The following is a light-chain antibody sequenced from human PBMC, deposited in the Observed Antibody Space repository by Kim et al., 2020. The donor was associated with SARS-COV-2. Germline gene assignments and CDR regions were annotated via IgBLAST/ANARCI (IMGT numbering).Light chain of an antibody. CDR3: TSYTSSNTYV. CDR2: GVT. J-gene: IGLJ1*01. Sequence: QSITNSFIGTSSDVRGYNSVSWYQQHPGKAPKVMVYGVTNRPAGISDRFSGSKSGNTASLTISGLQAEDEADYYCTSYTSSNTYVFGTGTKVTVL. V-gene: IGLV2-14*03. CDR1: SSDVRGYNS.